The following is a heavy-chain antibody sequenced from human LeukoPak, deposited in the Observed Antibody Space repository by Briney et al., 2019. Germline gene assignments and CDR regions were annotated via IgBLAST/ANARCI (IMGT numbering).Heavy chain of an antibody. J-gene: IGHJ6*02. CDR2: INPSGGST. Sequence: GASVKVSCKASGYTFTSYYMHWVRQAPGQGLEWMGIINPSGGSTSYAQKFQGRVTMTRDTSTSTVYMELSSLRSEDTAVYYCAKSSPSFYYYYGMDVWGQGTTVTVSS. CDR1: GYTFTSYY. CDR3: AKSSPSFYYYYGMDV. V-gene: IGHV1-46*01.